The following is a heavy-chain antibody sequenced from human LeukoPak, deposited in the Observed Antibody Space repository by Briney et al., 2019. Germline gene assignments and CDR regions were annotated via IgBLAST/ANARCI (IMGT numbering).Heavy chain of an antibody. Sequence: SETLSLTCTGSGGSISSFYWSWIRQPPGKGLEWIGYVYYSGSTKYNPSLKRRVTMSVDPSKNQLSLNLGSVTAADTAVYYCAGNPPYCSGGNCYFSNYMDVWGTGTTVIVSS. CDR3: AGNPPYCSGGNCYFSNYMDV. J-gene: IGHJ6*03. V-gene: IGHV4-59*08. D-gene: IGHD2-15*01. CDR2: VYYSGST. CDR1: GGSISSFY.